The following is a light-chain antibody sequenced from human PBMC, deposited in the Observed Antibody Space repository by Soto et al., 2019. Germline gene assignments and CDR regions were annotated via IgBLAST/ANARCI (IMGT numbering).Light chain of an antibody. CDR1: SGSVSTSYY. V-gene: IGLV8-61*01. Sequence: QTVVTQEPSFSVSPGGTVTLTCGLSSGSVSTSYYPSWYQQTPGQAPRTLIYSTNTRSSGVPDRFSGSILGNKAALTITGAQADDESDYYCVPYMGQGWVFGGGTQLTVL. J-gene: IGLJ3*02. CDR3: VPYMGQGWV. CDR2: STN.